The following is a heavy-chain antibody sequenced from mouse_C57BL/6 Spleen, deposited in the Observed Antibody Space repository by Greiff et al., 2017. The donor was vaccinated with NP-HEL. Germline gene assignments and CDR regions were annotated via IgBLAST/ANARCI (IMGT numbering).Heavy chain of an antibody. J-gene: IGHJ4*01. D-gene: IGHD3-2*02. V-gene: IGHV1-82*01. CDR2: IYPGDGDT. CDR1: GYAFSSSW. CDR3: SRGTAQAYYYAMDY. Sequence: VKLQQSGPELVKPGASVKISCKASGYAFSSSWMNWVKQRPGKGLEWIGRIYPGDGDTNYIGQFTGQATLTADHSSSTAYMQLSSLTSEYSAVYFYSRGTAQAYYYAMDYWGQGTSVTVSS.